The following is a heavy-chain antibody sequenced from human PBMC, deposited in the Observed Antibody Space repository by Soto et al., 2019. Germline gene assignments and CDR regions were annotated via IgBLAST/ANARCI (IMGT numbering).Heavy chain of an antibody. V-gene: IGHV3-23*01. CDR2: ISGSGGST. J-gene: IGHJ4*02. D-gene: IGHD3-22*01. CDR1: GFTFSSYA. CDR3: AKGHLPYYDSREGKGGHFDY. Sequence: GGSLRLSCAASGFTFSSYAMSWVRQAPGKGLKWVSAISGSGGSTYYAVSVKGRFTISRDNSKNTLYLQMNSLRAEDTAVYYCAKGHLPYYDSREGKGGHFDYWGQGTLVTVSS.